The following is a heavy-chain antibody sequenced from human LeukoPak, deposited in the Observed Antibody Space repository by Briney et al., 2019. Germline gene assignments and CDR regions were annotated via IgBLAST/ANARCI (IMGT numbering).Heavy chain of an antibody. Sequence: ASVKVSCKASGYTFTSYGISWVRQAPGQGLEWVGWISAYNGNTNYAQKLQGRVTMTTDTSTSTAYMELRSLRSDDTAVYYCARDHYYDSSGYYYTPGQFDYWGQGTLVTVSS. CDR3: ARDHYYDSSGYYYTPGQFDY. D-gene: IGHD3-22*01. CDR2: ISAYNGNT. CDR1: GYTFTSYG. V-gene: IGHV1-18*01. J-gene: IGHJ4*02.